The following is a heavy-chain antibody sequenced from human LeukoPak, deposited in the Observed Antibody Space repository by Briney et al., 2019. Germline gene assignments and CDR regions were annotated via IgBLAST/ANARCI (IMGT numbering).Heavy chain of an antibody. CDR2: ISGSYGNP. J-gene: IGHJ4*02. V-gene: IGHV1-18*01. D-gene: IGHD1-26*01. Sequence: GASVKVSCKASGYTFTSYDFTWVRQVPGQGLEWMGWISGSYGNPNYEQKLQGRVTMTTDTSTSTAYMELRSLRSDDTAVYYCARTSQGSYLDYWGQGTLVTVSS. CDR1: GYTFTSYD. CDR3: ARTSQGSYLDY.